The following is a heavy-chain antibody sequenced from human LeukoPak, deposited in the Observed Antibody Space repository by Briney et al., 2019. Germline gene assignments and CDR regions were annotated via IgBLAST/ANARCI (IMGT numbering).Heavy chain of an antibody. CDR1: GFTFSAYW. CDR2: IREDGSEK. Sequence: GGSPRLSCAASGFTFSAYWMSWVRQAPGKGLEWVANIREDGSEKYYVDSVKGQFTISRDNARNSLFLQMDSLRAEDTAVYYCARDLAGHYYGSGSSFDYWGQGTLVTVSS. V-gene: IGHV3-7*01. J-gene: IGHJ4*02. CDR3: ARDLAGHYYGSGSSFDY. D-gene: IGHD3-10*01.